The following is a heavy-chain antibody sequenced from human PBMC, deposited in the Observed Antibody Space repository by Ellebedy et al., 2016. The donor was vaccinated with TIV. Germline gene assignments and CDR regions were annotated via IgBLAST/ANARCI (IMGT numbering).Heavy chain of an antibody. D-gene: IGHD3-16*01. CDR3: AAQSRDYVWDGDY. Sequence: SEILSLTCAVSGASFSSSTYYWGWIRQPPGKGLEWIGSVYYGGSTYYNPSLRSRLTISIDTSKNQFSLKVKSGTAADTAVNYCAAQSRDYVWDGDYWGQGALVTVSS. V-gene: IGHV4-39*07. J-gene: IGHJ4*02. CDR1: GASFSSSTYY. CDR2: VYYGGST.